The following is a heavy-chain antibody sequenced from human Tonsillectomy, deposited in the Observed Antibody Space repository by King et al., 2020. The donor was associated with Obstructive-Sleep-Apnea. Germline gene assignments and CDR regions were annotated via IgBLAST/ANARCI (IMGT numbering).Heavy chain of an antibody. CDR2: ISYDGSNK. Sequence: VQLVESGGGVVQPGRYLRLSCAASGCTFSSYAMHCVRQAPGKGLEWVAVISYDGSNKYYADSVKGRFTISRDNSKKTLYLQMNSLRAEDTAVYYCARNGGGALWGYDRFDYWGQGTLVTVSS. V-gene: IGHV3-30-3*01. D-gene: IGHD4/OR15-4a*01. CDR3: ARNGGGALWGYDRFDY. CDR1: GCTFSSYA. J-gene: IGHJ4*02.